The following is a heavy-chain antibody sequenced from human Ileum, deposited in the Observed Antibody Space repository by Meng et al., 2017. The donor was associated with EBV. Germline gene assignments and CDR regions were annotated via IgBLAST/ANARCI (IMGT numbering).Heavy chain of an antibody. CDR2: ITDNGADT. J-gene: IGHJ4*02. CDR3: GEGSQCSGNSCYYDY. V-gene: IGHV3-23*01. D-gene: IGHD2-2*01. CDR1: GFAFSAFA. Sequence: VRVLEGWGGLIQPGGSLRPAWEVPGFAFSAFAMGWVRQAPGKGLEWVSVITDNGADTYYADSVKGRFTVSRDNSKSTLYLQMSSLRAEDTALYYCGEGSQCSGNSCYYDYWGRGSLVTVSS.